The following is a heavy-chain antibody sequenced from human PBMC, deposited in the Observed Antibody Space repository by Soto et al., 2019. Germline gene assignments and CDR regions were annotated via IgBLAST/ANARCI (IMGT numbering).Heavy chain of an antibody. Sequence: PGGSLRLSCAGSGFTFGDSYMSWIRQAPGKGLEWLSYVSPGSRYPAYADSVKGRFTISRDNAKRSLYLQMMSLTAEDTAIYYCVRGGGGGLFDPWGQGTMVTVSS. D-gene: IGHD2-15*01. CDR3: VRGGGGGLFDP. V-gene: IGHV3-11*06. CDR2: VSPGSRYP. J-gene: IGHJ5*02. CDR1: GFTFGDSY.